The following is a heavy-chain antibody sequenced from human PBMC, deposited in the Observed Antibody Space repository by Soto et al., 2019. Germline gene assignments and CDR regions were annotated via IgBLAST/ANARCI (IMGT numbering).Heavy chain of an antibody. CDR3: ARGYSSSWGDLMHAFDL. CDR1: GDTFTSYA. V-gene: IGHV1-3*01. Sequence: RXSVKVSWTSSGDTFTSYAMHLVRQAPGQRLEWMGWINAGNGNTKYSQKFQGRVTITRDTSASTAYMELSSLRSEDTAVYYCARGYSSSWGDLMHAFDLWAQGTMVTVSS. D-gene: IGHD6-13*01. J-gene: IGHJ3*01. CDR2: INAGNGNT.